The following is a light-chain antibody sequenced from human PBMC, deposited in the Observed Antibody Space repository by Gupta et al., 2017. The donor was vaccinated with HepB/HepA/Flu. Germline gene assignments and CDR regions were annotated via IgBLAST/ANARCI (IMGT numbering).Light chain of an antibody. V-gene: IGKV2-28*01. Sequence: DIVMTQSPLSLPVTPGEPASISCRSSQSLLHSNGYNYLDWYLQKPGQSPQLLIYLGSNRASGVPDRFSGSGSGTDFTMKISRGEAEDVGGYYCMQARQTPGFTFGPGTKVDIK. CDR3: MQARQTPGFT. CDR2: LGS. CDR1: QSLLHSNGYNY. J-gene: IGKJ3*01.